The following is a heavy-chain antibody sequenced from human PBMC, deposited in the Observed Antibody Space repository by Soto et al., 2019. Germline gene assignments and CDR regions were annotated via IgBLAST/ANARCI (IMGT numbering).Heavy chain of an antibody. J-gene: IGHJ6*03. CDR1: GYTFTSYA. Sequence: ASVKVSCKASGYTFTSYAMHWVRQAPGQRLEWMGWTNAGNGNTKYSQKFQGRVTITRDASASTAYMELSSLRSEDTAVYYCARDPRSTVTQYYYYYYMDVWSKGTTVTVSS. CDR3: ARDPRSTVTQYYYYYYMDV. D-gene: IGHD4-17*01. V-gene: IGHV1-3*01. CDR2: TNAGNGNT.